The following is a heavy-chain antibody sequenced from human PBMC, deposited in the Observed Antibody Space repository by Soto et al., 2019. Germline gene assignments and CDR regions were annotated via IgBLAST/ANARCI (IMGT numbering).Heavy chain of an antibody. J-gene: IGHJ4*01. Sequence: EVQLMESGGALVQPGGSLRLSCAASGFTFDTYTMTWVRQAPGKGLEWVSSIYGNGRTTFYADSVRGRFTISKDFSRATLYLRMNGLRVEDTATYYCAKDRHPDGLWPFDHWGRGTLVTVSS. CDR3: AKDRHPDGLWPFDH. CDR1: GFTFDTYT. V-gene: IGHV3-23*01. D-gene: IGHD2-8*01. CDR2: IYGNGRTT.